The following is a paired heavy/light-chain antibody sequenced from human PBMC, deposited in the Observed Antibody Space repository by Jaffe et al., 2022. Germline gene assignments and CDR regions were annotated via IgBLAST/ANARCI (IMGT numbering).Heavy chain of an antibody. CDR2: INHSGST. CDR3: ARGPRVRRIVVVPAANPQKWFDP. V-gene: IGHV4-34*01. Sequence: QVQLQQWGAGLLKPSETLSLTCAVYGGSFSGYYWSWIRQPPGKGLEWIGEINHSGSTNYNPSLKSRVTISVDTSKNQFSLKLSSVTAADTAVYYCARGPRVRRIVVVPAANPQKWFDPWGQGTLVTVSS. CDR1: GGSFSGYY. J-gene: IGHJ5*02. D-gene: IGHD2-2*01.
Light chain of an antibody. V-gene: IGKV3-15*01. CDR2: GAS. CDR3: QQYNNWPPEYT. Sequence: EIVMTQSPATLSVSPGERATLSCRASQSVSSNLAWYQQKPGQAPRLLIYGASTRATGIPARFSGSGSGTEFTLTISSLQSEDFAVYYCQQYNNWPPEYTFGQGTKLEIK. CDR1: QSVSSN. J-gene: IGKJ2*01.